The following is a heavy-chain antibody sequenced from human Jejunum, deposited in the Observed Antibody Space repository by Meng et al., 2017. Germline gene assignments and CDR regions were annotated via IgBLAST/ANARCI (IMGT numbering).Heavy chain of an antibody. CDR1: GFTFSSYW. D-gene: IGHD2-21*01. CDR3: ARGESPRYDAFDI. V-gene: IGHV3-74*01. Sequence: GGSLRLSCVASGFTFSSYWMHWVSQAPGKGLVWVSQTNSNGTGTTYADSVKGRFTISRDNAKNTLYLQMDSLRAEDTAVYYCARGESPRYDAFDIWGQGTMVTVSS. CDR2: TNSNGTGT. J-gene: IGHJ3*02.